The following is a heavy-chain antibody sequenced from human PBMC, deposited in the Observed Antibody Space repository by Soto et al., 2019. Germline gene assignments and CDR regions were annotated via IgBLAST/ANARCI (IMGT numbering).Heavy chain of an antibody. CDR3: AKGAVQDLWSGYYTLFDY. CDR1: AFTFSTYG. J-gene: IGHJ4*02. D-gene: IGHD3-3*01. Sequence: QVQLVESGGGVVQPGRSLRLSCAASAFTFSTYGMHWVRQAPGKGLEWVAVISYDAKHKYYADSLKGRFTISRDNSKNTLYLQMNSLRAEDTAVYYCAKGAVQDLWSGYYTLFDYWGQGTLVTVSS. V-gene: IGHV3-30*18. CDR2: ISYDAKHK.